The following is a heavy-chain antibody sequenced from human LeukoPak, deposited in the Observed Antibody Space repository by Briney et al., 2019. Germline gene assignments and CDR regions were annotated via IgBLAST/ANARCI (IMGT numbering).Heavy chain of an antibody. CDR2: ISYGGST. CDR3: ARGGSSGWYNYFDY. Sequence: SETLSLTCTVSGDSISSYCWSWIRQPPGNRPEWIGYISYGGSTNYNPSLKSRVTISVDTSDTQFSLKLSSVTAADTAVYYCARGGSSGWYNYFDYWGQGTLVTVSS. J-gene: IGHJ4*02. V-gene: IGHV4-59*12. D-gene: IGHD6-19*01. CDR1: GDSISSYC.